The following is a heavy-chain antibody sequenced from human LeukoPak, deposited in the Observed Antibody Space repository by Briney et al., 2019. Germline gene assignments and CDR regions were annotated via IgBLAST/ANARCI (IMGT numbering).Heavy chain of an antibody. Sequence: PSETLSLTCTVSGDSMSGYYWSWIRQPPGKRLEWIGYVYYSGSTNYNPSLKSRVTISVDTSKNQFSLKLTSVSAADTAVYYCARDKADSSCFDYWGQGTLVTVSS. CDR3: ARDKADSSCFDY. CDR2: VYYSGST. J-gene: IGHJ4*02. V-gene: IGHV4-59*01. D-gene: IGHD6-6*01. CDR1: GDSMSGYY.